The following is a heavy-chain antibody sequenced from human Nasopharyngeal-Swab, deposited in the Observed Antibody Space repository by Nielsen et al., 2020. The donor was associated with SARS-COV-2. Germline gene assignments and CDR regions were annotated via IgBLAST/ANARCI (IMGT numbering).Heavy chain of an antibody. D-gene: IGHD2-8*01. CDR2: ISGSGDTT. CDR1: GFTFSSYA. Sequence: GGSLRLSCAASGFTFSSYAMRWVRQAPGKGLEWVSGISGSGDTTKYADSVKGRFTISRDNDKNTLYLQMNSLRAEDTAVYYCAKRRSNDNYSMDVWGQGTTVTVSS. V-gene: IGHV3-23*01. J-gene: IGHJ6*02. CDR3: AKRRSNDNYSMDV.